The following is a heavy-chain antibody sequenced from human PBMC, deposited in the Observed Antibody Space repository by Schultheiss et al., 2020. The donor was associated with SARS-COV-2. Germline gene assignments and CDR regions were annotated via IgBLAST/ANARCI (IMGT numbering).Heavy chain of an antibody. V-gene: IGHV3-33*08. D-gene: IGHD6-19*01. CDR2: IWYDGSNK. Sequence: GESLKISCAASGFTFSDYYMSWIRQAPGKGLEWVAVIWYDGSNKYYADSVKGRFTISRDNSKNTLYLQMNSLRAEDTAVYYCARDRAVAGTIDYWGQGTLVTVSS. CDR1: GFTFSDYY. J-gene: IGHJ4*02. CDR3: ARDRAVAGTIDY.